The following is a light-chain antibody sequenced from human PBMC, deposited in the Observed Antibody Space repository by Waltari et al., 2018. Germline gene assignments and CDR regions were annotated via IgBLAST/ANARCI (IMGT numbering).Light chain of an antibody. CDR1: QSVLYNSNDKNY. V-gene: IGKV4-1*01. CDR2: LAS. J-gene: IGKJ1*01. Sequence: QSVLYNSNDKNYLAWYQQKPGQPPKLLIYLASTRESGVPDRFSGSVSGTDFTLTISSLRAEDVAVYYCQQYYRSRTFGQGTKVEIK. CDR3: QQYYRSRT.